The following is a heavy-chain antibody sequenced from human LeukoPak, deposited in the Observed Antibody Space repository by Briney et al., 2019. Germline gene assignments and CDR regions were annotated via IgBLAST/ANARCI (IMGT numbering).Heavy chain of an antibody. D-gene: IGHD3-22*01. J-gene: IGHJ4*02. Sequence: PGGSLRLSCAASGFTLSGYAMSWVRQAPGKGLEWVSAISGSGGTTYYADSVKGRFAISRDNSKNTIFLQRNSVRAEDTAVYYCAKHTDSSGYYSFDYWGQGTLVTVSS. CDR1: GFTLSGYA. V-gene: IGHV3-23*01. CDR3: AKHTDSSGYYSFDY. CDR2: ISGSGGTT.